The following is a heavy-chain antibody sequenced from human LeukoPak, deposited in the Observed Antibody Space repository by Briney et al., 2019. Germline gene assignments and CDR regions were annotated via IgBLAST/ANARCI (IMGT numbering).Heavy chain of an antibody. Sequence: PSETLSLTCTVSGGSISSFFWSWVRQPPGKGLEHIGYTYSSGSTNYSPSLKSRVTISLDTSKNQVSLNLSSVTAADTAVYYCAKSPTGYCRGTNCYNGFQYHGSYVWGPGTTVTVSS. CDR3: AKSPTGYCRGTNCYNGFQYHGSYV. CDR2: TYSSGST. V-gene: IGHV4-4*09. J-gene: IGHJ6*02. D-gene: IGHD2-2*02. CDR1: GGSISSFF.